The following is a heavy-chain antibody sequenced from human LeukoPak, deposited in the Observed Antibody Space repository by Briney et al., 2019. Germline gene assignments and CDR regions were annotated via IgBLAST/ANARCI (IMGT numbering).Heavy chain of an antibody. CDR2: IYYSGST. D-gene: IGHD3-10*01. CDR3: ARDLFYYGLNWFDP. Sequence: PSETLSLTCTVSGGSISSYYWSRIRQPPGKGLEWIGYIYYSGSTNYNPSLKSRVTISVDTSKNQFSLKLSSVTAADTAVYYCARDLFYYGLNWFDPWGQGTLVTVSS. J-gene: IGHJ5*02. CDR1: GGSISSYY. V-gene: IGHV4-59*01.